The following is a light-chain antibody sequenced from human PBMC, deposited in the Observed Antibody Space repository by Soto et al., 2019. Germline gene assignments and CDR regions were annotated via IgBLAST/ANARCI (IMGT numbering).Light chain of an antibody. J-gene: IGLJ2*01. Sequence: SYELTQPPSVSVAPGKTARITCGGNNIGSKSVHWYQQKPGQAPVLVIYYESDRPSGIPERFSGSNSGNTATLTISRVEAGDEAEYYWQGGERRRDHRGYGVFGGRAKLTVL. CDR2: YES. V-gene: IGLV3-21*01. CDR3: QGGERRRDHRGYGV. CDR1: NIGSKS.